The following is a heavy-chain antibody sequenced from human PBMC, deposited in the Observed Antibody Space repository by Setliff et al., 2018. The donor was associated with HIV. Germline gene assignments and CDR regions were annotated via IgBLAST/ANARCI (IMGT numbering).Heavy chain of an antibody. CDR3: AKALYGHSSAVGPDF. J-gene: IGHJ4*02. CDR2: ISHSGETT. D-gene: IGHD4-17*01. CDR1: GFTFSTFA. Sequence: GGSLRLSCAASGFTFSTFAMSWVRQAPGKGLEWVSTISHSGETTYFADSVKGRFTISRDNSKNTLYLQMSSLKVDDTAIYSCAKALYGHSSAVGPDFWGQGTLVTVSS. V-gene: IGHV3-23*01.